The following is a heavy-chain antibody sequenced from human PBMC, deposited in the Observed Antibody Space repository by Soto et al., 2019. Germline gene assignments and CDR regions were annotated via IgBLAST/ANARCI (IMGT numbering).Heavy chain of an antibody. Sequence: GGSLRLSCAVSGFTFSDYGMHWVRQAPGKGLEWVSYISLSGTIYYADSVKGRFTISRDNAKNSLYLQMNSLRDEDTAVYYCARDNGMAGSFDPWGQGTLVTVSS. D-gene: IGHD2-8*01. CDR3: ARDNGMAGSFDP. V-gene: IGHV3-48*02. CDR1: GFTFSDYG. J-gene: IGHJ5*02. CDR2: ISLSGTI.